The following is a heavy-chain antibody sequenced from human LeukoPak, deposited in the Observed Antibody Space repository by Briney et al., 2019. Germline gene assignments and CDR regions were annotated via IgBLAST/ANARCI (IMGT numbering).Heavy chain of an antibody. D-gene: IGHD1-26*01. Sequence: ASVKVSCKASGGTFSSYAISWVRQAPGQGLEWMGRIIPILGIANYAQKLQGRVTMTTDTSTSTAYMELRSLRSDDTAVYYCARGIGPTPEYYFDYWGQGTLVTVSS. CDR3: ARGIGPTPEYYFDY. CDR2: IIPILGIA. CDR1: GGTFSSYA. J-gene: IGHJ4*02. V-gene: IGHV1-69*04.